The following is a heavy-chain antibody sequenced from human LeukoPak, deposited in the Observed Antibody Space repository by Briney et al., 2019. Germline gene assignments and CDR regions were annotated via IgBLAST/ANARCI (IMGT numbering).Heavy chain of an antibody. CDR2: ISWNSGSI. J-gene: IGHJ4*02. D-gene: IGHD3-22*01. Sequence: GGSLRLSCAASGFTFDDYAMHWVRQAPGKGLEWVSGISWNSGSIGYADSVKGRFTISRDNAKNSLYLQMNSLRAEDTALYYCAKEGANFKYYYDSSGYGFDYWGQGTLVTVSS. CDR1: GFTFDDYA. V-gene: IGHV3-9*01. CDR3: AKEGANFKYYYDSSGYGFDY.